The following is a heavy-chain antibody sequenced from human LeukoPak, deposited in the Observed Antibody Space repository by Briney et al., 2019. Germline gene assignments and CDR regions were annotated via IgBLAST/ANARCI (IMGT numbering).Heavy chain of an antibody. D-gene: IGHD6-6*01. CDR2: ISGNGGST. Sequence: PGGSLRLSCAASGFTFSSYAMSWVRQAPGKGLEWVSAISGNGGSTYYADSVKGRFTISRDNSKNTLYLQMNSLRAEDTAVYYCAKRLIAARPWDDAFDIWGQGTMVTVSS. CDR3: AKRLIAARPWDDAFDI. CDR1: GFTFSSYA. V-gene: IGHV3-23*01. J-gene: IGHJ3*02.